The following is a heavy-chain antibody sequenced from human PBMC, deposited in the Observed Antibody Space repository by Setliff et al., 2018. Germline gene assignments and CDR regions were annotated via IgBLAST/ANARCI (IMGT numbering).Heavy chain of an antibody. CDR3: ARGGTYRYFDY. V-gene: IGHV4-59*01. CDR1: GGSISGSSIRSYY. J-gene: IGHJ4*02. Sequence: SETLSLTCTVSGGSISGSSIRSYYWSWIRQPPGKGLEFIGYVYYSGTTNYDPSLKSRVTISVDTPKNQFSLKLSSVTAADTAIYYCARGGTYRYFDYWGQGTLVTVSS. CDR2: VYYSGTT.